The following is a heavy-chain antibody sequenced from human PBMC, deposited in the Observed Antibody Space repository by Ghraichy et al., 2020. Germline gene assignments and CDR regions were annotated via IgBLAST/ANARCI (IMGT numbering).Heavy chain of an antibody. V-gene: IGHV4-59*01. CDR1: GGSISSYY. CDR2: IYYSGST. Sequence: SETLYLTCTVSGGSISSYYWSWIRQPPGKGLEWIGYIYYSGSTNYNPSLKSRVTISVETSKNQFSLKLSSVTAADTAVYYCARVRFWSGYYNYWYFDLWGRGTLVTVSS. J-gene: IGHJ2*01. CDR3: ARVRFWSGYYNYWYFDL. D-gene: IGHD3-3*01.